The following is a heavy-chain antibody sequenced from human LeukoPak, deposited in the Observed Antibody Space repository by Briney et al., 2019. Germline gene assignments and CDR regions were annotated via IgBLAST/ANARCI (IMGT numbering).Heavy chain of an antibody. Sequence: GESLQISCQGSGYSFTSYWIGWVRQMPGKGLEWMGIIYPGDSDTRYSPSFQGQVTISADKSISTAYLQWSSLKASDTAMYYCARRPPIAAAGSLDYWGQGTLVTVSS. CDR3: ARRPPIAAAGSLDY. V-gene: IGHV5-51*01. J-gene: IGHJ4*02. CDR2: IYPGDSDT. CDR1: GYSFTSYW. D-gene: IGHD6-13*01.